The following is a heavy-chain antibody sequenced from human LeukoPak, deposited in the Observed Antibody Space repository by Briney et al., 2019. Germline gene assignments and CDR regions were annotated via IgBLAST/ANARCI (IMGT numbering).Heavy chain of an antibody. Sequence: GGSLRLSCAASGFIFSTNWMSWFRQAPGKGLEWVANINQDGSEKYYVDSVKGRLTISRDNAKNSLYLQMNSLRAEDTAVYYCARIGLYYSSRYYFDLWGQGTLVTVSS. CDR3: ARIGLYYSSRYYFDL. CDR1: GFIFSTNW. D-gene: IGHD3-10*01. V-gene: IGHV3-7*01. J-gene: IGHJ4*02. CDR2: INQDGSEK.